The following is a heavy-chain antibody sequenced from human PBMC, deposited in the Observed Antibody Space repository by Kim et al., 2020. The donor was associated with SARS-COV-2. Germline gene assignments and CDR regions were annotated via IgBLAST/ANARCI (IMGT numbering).Heavy chain of an antibody. CDR1: GFTFSSYA. J-gene: IGHJ4*02. V-gene: IGHV3-23*03. Sequence: GGSLRLSCAASGFTFSSYAMSWVRQAPGKGLECVSVFYSGGSSTYYADSVKGRFTISRDNSKNALYLQMNSLRAEDTAVYYCAKEMWRGCNSPPDYWGQGTLVTVSS. CDR2: FYSGGSST. CDR3: AKEMWRGCNSPPDY. D-gene: IGHD3-3*01.